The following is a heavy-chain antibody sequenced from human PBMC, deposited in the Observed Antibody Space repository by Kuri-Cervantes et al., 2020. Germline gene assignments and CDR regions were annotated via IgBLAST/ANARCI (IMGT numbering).Heavy chain of an antibody. D-gene: IGHD3-22*01. CDR3: ARDLRDYNHESSAYPKLFGGEYAFDI. J-gene: IGHJ3*02. Sequence: ASVKVSCKASGYTFTSYDINWVRQATGQGLEWMGWMNPNSGNTGYAQKFQGRVTMTRNTSISTVYMELSSLRSEDTAVYYCARDLRDYNHESSAYPKLFGGEYAFDIWGQGTMVTVSS. V-gene: IGHV1-8*01. CDR2: MNPNSGNT. CDR1: GYTFTSYD.